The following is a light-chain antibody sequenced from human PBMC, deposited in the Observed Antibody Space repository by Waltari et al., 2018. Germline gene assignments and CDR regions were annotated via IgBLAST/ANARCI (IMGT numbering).Light chain of an antibody. CDR1: QSVGTC. Sequence: LLLTQSPIPLSLSPGDRATPSCRARQSVGTCLAWYQHKPGQAPRLLISDASNRATGIPARFSASGSGTDFTLTISSLEPEDSAVYFCQQCTSPPTFGGGT. V-gene: IGKV3-11*01. J-gene: IGKJ4*01. CDR3: QQCTSPPT. CDR2: DAS.